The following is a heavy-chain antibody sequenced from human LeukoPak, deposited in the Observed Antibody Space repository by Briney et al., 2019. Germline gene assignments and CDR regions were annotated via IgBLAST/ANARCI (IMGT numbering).Heavy chain of an antibody. CDR2: IWYDGSNK. CDR3: ARGSIAARQPYFDY. Sequence: GRSLRLSCAASGFTFSSYGMHWVRQAPGKGLEWVAVIWYDGSNKYYADSVKGRFTISRDNSKNTLYLQMNSLRAEDTAVYYCARGSIAARQPYFDYWGRGTLVTVSS. V-gene: IGHV3-33*01. D-gene: IGHD6-6*01. CDR1: GFTFSSYG. J-gene: IGHJ4*02.